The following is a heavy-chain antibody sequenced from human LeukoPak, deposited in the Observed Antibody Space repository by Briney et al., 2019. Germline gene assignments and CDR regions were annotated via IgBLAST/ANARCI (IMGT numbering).Heavy chain of an antibody. CDR2: VNPSTAGT. Sequence: ASVKVSCKSSAYTFTGYHMHWVRQAPGQGLELMGWVNPSTAGTKYAQNFQGRVTMTRDTSITTAYMESSSLRSDDTATYYCAITPQTNNWFDPWGQGTLVIVSS. CDR3: AITPQTNNWFDP. CDR1: AYTFTGYH. J-gene: IGHJ5*01. D-gene: IGHD3-16*01. V-gene: IGHV1-2*02.